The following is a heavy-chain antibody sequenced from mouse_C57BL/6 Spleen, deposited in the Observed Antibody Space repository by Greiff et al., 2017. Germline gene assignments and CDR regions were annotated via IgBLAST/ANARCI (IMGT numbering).Heavy chain of an antibody. J-gene: IGHJ4*01. D-gene: IGHD1-1*01. Sequence: VQLKESGAELVKPGASVKISCKASGYAFSSYWMNWVKQRPGKGLEWIGQIYPGDGDTNYNGKFKGKATLTADKSSSTAYMQLSSLTSEGSAVYFCARSYCYGSSVYYYAMDYWGQGTSVTVSS. CDR1: GYAFSSYW. CDR3: ARSYCYGSSVYYYAMDY. CDR2: IYPGDGDT. V-gene: IGHV1-80*01.